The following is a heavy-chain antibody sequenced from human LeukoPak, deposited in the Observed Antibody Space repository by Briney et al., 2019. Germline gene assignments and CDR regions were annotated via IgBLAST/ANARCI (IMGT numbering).Heavy chain of an antibody. D-gene: IGHD1-26*01. J-gene: IGHJ4*02. CDR3: AKAVGATFEY. Sequence: QPGGSLRLSCAASGFSFSSNAMNWVRQAPGKGLEWVSVISGSGGSTYYADSVKGRVTISRDNSKNTLYLQMNSLRAEDTAVYYCAKAVGATFEYWGQGALVIVSS. CDR1: GFSFSSNA. V-gene: IGHV3-23*01. CDR2: ISGSGGST.